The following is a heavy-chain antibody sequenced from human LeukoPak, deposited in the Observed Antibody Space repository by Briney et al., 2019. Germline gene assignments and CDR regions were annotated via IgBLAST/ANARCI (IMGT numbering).Heavy chain of an antibody. CDR1: GFTFSSYS. CDR2: ISSSSSYI. CDR3: AIGGYCSGGSCHTFDY. V-gene: IGHV3-21*04. J-gene: IGHJ4*02. D-gene: IGHD2-15*01. Sequence: PGGSLKLSCAACGFTFSSYSMNWVRQAPGKGLEWVSSISSSSSYIYYADSVKGRFTISRDNAKNSLYLQMNSLRAEDTAVYYCAIGGYCSGGSCHTFDYWGQGTLVTVSS.